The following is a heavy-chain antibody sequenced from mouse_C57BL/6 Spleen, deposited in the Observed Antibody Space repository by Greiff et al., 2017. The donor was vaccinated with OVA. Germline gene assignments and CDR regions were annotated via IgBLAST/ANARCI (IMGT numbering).Heavy chain of an antibody. CDR3: ALGGYFPFAY. J-gene: IGHJ3*01. V-gene: IGHV1-61*01. D-gene: IGHD3-1*01. CDR1: GYTFTSYW. CDR2: IYPSDSET. Sequence: QVQLQQPGAELVRPGSSVKLSCKASGYTFTSYWMDWVKQRPGQGLEWIGNIYPSDSETHYNQKFKDKATLTVDKSSSTAYMQLSSLTSEDSAVYYCALGGYFPFAYWGQGTLVTVSA.